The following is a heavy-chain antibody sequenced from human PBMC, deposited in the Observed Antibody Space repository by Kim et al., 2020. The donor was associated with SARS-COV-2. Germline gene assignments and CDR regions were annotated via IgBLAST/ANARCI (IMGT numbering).Heavy chain of an antibody. CDR3: ARDSSAVAGLDY. CDR2: IYYSGST. J-gene: IGHJ4*02. Sequence: SETLSLTCTVSGGSISSGGYYWSWIRQHPGKGLEWIGYIYYSGSTYYNPSLKSRVTISVDTSKNQFSLKLSSVTAADTAVYYCARDSSAVAGLDYWGQGTLVTVSS. V-gene: IGHV4-31*03. D-gene: IGHD6-19*01. CDR1: GGSISSGGYY.